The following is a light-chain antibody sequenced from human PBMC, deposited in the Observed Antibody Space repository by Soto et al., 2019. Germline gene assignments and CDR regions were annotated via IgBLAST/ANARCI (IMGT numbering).Light chain of an antibody. Sequence: QSVLTQPPSASGTPGQRVTISCSGSSSNIGDNTVNWYQQLPGTAPKVLIYTDNQRPSGVPDRFSGSKSRTSASLAISGLQSEDEADYYCAAWDDSLNGWVFGGGTKLTVL. CDR2: TDN. CDR3: AAWDDSLNGWV. J-gene: IGLJ3*02. CDR1: SSNIGDNT. V-gene: IGLV1-44*01.